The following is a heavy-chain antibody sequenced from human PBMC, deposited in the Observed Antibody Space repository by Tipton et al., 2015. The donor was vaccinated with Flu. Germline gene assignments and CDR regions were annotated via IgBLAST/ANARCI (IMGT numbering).Heavy chain of an antibody. D-gene: IGHD3-10*02. Sequence: TLSLTCSVSGYSIRSSYYWGRARRPPREGLEWIGTIYHSGTTYYNPSLKSRLTISVNTSKNQFSLKLRSVTAADTAVYYCARHTGDSVRGVIDYWGQGTLVTVSS. V-gene: IGHV4-38-2*01. CDR3: ARHTGDSVRGVIDY. CDR2: IYHSGTT. J-gene: IGHJ4*02. CDR1: GYSIRSSYY.